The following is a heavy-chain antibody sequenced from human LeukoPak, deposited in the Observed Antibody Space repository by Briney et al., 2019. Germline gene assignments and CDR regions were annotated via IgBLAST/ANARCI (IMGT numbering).Heavy chain of an antibody. CDR3: ARYGCSGGSCYVDY. V-gene: IGHV4-4*07. CDR2: IYTSGSN. J-gene: IGHJ4*02. Sequence: SETLSLTCTVSGGSISSYYWSWMPQPAGKGLEWIGRIYTSGSNNYNPSLKSRVTMSVDKSKNQFSVKLSSVTAADTAVYYCARYGCSGGSCYVDYWGQGTLVTVSS. CDR1: GGSISSYY. D-gene: IGHD2-15*01.